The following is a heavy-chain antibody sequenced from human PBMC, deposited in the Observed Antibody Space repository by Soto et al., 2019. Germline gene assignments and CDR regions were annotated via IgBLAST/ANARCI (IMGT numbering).Heavy chain of an antibody. Sequence: QLQLQEAGPGLVKPSETLSLTCTVSGGSISTITYYWGWVRQPPGEKLEWIASIYSGGSMHYHSSLESRATISIDASKNEFALKLSSRTAADAAVYYCARRGYCCSGPRGWCDPWGQGTLVTVSS. CDR3: ARRGYCCSGPRGWCDP. CDR2: IYSGGSM. CDR1: GGSISTITYY. J-gene: IGHJ5*02. D-gene: IGHD3-10*02. V-gene: IGHV4-39*01.